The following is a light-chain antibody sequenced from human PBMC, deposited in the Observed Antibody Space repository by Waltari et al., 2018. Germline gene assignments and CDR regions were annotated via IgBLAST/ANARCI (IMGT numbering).Light chain of an antibody. Sequence: QSALTQPASVSGSPGQSITISCTGTSSDVGGYNYVSWYQQHPGKAPKLIIYDVSNRPSGVLNRFSGSNSGNTASLTISGLQAEDASDYYFASFTTSTTSSVFGTGTKVTVL. CDR3: ASFTTSTTSSV. J-gene: IGLJ1*01. CDR1: SSDVGGYNY. V-gene: IGLV2-14*03. CDR2: DVS.